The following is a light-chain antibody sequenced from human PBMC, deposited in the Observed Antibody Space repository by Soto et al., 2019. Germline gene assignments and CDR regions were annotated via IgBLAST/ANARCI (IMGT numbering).Light chain of an antibody. CDR1: QSVSSSY. CDR3: QQYGSSRT. V-gene: IGKV3-20*01. J-gene: IGKJ3*01. Sequence: EIVLTQSPGTLSLSPGERATLSCRASQSVSSSYLAWYQQKPGQAPRLLIYGASSRATGIPDRFRGSGSETDFTLTISRLEPEDFAVYYCQQYGSSRTFGPGTQVDIK. CDR2: GAS.